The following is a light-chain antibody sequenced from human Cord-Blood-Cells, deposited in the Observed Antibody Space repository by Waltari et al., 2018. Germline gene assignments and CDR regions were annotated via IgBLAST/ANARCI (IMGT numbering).Light chain of an antibody. V-gene: IGKV3-20*01. Sequence: VFTQTPSTLSLSPGESATLSCRASQSVSSSYLAWYQQKPGQAPRLLIYGASSRATGLPDRFSGSGSGTDFTLTISRLEPEDFAVYYCQQYGSSFTFGPGTKVDIK. CDR2: GAS. CDR3: QQYGSSFT. CDR1: QSVSSSY. J-gene: IGKJ3*01.